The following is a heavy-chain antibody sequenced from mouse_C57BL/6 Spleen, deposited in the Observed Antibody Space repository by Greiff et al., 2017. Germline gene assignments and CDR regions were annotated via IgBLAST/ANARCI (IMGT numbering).Heavy chain of an antibody. CDR1: GYSFTGYF. CDR3: ARSVEYYGSSYGVWFAY. Sequence: VQLQQSGPELVKPGDSVKISCKASGYSFTGYFMNWVMQSHGKSLDWIGRINPYNGDTFYNQKFKGKATLTVDKSSSTAHMELRSLTSEDSEVYYCARSVEYYGSSYGVWFAYWGQGTLVTVSA. D-gene: IGHD1-1*01. J-gene: IGHJ3*01. CDR2: INPYNGDT. V-gene: IGHV1-20*01.